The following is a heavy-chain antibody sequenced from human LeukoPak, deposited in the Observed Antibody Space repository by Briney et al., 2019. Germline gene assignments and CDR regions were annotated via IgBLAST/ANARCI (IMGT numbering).Heavy chain of an antibody. J-gene: IGHJ4*02. CDR1: GGSFGDYY. V-gene: IGHV4-34*01. CDR2: INHSGST. Sequence: SETLSLTCAVYGGSFGDYYWSWIRQPPGKGLEWIGEINHSGSTDCSPSLKSRVTISVDTSKNQFSLKLSSVTAADTAVYYCARGGGSSWYVDYWGQGTLVTVSS. CDR3: ARGGGSSWYVDY. D-gene: IGHD6-13*01.